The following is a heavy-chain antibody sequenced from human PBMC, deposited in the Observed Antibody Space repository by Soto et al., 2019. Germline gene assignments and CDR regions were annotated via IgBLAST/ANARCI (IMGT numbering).Heavy chain of an antibody. J-gene: IGHJ4*02. CDR1: GFTFSNYA. V-gene: IGHV3-23*01. CDR3: AKVLRSEKYLVEY. CDR2: ISPGGGTT. D-gene: IGHD3-9*01. Sequence: AGSLRLSCAASGFTFSNYAMSWVRQAPGKGPKWISEISPGGGTTYHADSVKGRSTTSRTNSKNLPFLQMHTLRAQATAIYYCAKVLRSEKYLVEYWGLGTLVTVSS.